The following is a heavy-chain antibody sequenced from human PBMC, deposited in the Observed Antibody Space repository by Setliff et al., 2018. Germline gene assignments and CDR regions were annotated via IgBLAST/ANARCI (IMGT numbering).Heavy chain of an antibody. D-gene: IGHD1-26*01. Sequence: PSETLSLTCAVYGGSFSGYYWSWIRQPPEKGLEWIGEINHSGSTNYNPSLKSRVTISVDTSKNQFSLKLSSVTAADTAVYYCARGPKSGSYNDAFDIWGQGTMVTVSS. V-gene: IGHV4-34*01. CDR3: ARGPKSGSYNDAFDI. J-gene: IGHJ3*02. CDR2: INHSGST. CDR1: GGSFSGYY.